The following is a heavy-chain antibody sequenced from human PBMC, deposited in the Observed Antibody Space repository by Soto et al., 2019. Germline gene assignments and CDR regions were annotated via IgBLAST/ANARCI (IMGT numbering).Heavy chain of an antibody. V-gene: IGHV1-18*01. CDR3: ARDFSTWFQRGPRVY. Sequence: ASVKVSCKASGYTFTNYGISWVRQAPGQGLEWMGWISPTSINTNYAQKFRGRATMTTDTSTSTAYMELRSLRSDDTAVYFCARDFSTWFQRGPRVYWGQ. D-gene: IGHD3-10*01. CDR2: ISPTSINT. J-gene: IGHJ4*01. CDR1: GYTFTNYG.